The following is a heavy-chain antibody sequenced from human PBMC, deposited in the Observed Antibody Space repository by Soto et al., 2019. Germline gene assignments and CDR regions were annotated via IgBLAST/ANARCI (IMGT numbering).Heavy chain of an antibody. CDR2: ISPYNGHT. J-gene: IGHJ6*02. CDR1: GYSFTSYG. CDR3: ARDLTIVPATHPRLENYGMDV. V-gene: IGHV1-18*01. Sequence: QVQLVQSAGEVKKPGASVKVSCKASGYSFTSYGISWVRRAPGQGLEWMGWISPYNGHTQFVQRFQGRVTMTTDTSTKTADMELRNLRSDDTAHYYCARDLTIVPATHPRLENYGMDVCGQGTTVIVSS. D-gene: IGHD2-2*01.